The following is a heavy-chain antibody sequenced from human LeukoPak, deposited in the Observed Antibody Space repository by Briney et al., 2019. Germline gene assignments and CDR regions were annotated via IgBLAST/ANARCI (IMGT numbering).Heavy chain of an antibody. D-gene: IGHD6-6*01. V-gene: IGHV1-69*05. Sequence: SVKVSCKGSGGTFSSYAISWVRQAPGQGLEWMGGIIPIFGTANYAQKFQGRVTITTDESTSTAYMELSSLRSEDTAVYYCARGYSSSSNAFDIWGQGTMVTVSS. CDR1: GGTFSSYA. J-gene: IGHJ3*02. CDR3: ARGYSSSSNAFDI. CDR2: IIPIFGTA.